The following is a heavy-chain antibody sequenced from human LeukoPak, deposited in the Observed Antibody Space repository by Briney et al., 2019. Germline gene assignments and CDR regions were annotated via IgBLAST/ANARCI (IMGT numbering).Heavy chain of an antibody. J-gene: IGHJ6*02. CDR2: ISRSGSTI. CDR3: ARGRHGGSSSSGPYYYYGMDV. CDR1: GFTFSDYY. D-gene: IGHD6-6*01. Sequence: PGGSLRLSCAASGFTFSDYYMSWIRQAPGKGVEWVSYISRSGSTIYYADSVKGRFTISRDNAKNSLYLQMNSLRAEDTAVYYCARGRHGGSSSSGPYYYYGMDVWGQGTTVTVSS. V-gene: IGHV3-11*01.